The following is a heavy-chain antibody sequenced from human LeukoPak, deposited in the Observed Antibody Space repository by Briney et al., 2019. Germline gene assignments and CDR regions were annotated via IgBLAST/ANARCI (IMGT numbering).Heavy chain of an antibody. CDR2: ISYDGSNK. CDR3: ASDGGPFDY. V-gene: IGHV3-30*03. Sequence: PGGSLRLSCAASGFTFSSYGMHWVRQAPGKGLEWVAVISYDGSNKYYADSVKGRFTISRDDAKKSVYLQMNSLRAEDTAVYYCASDGGPFDYWGQGTLVTVSS. J-gene: IGHJ4*02. D-gene: IGHD3-16*01. CDR1: GFTFSSYG.